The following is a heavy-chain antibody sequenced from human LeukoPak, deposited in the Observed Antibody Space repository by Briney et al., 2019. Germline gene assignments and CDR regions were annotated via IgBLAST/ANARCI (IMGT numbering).Heavy chain of an antibody. V-gene: IGHV3-11*04. CDR2: MRSSGSTI. CDR3: ARDRGQLLIHFFFDY. J-gene: IGHJ4*02. Sequence: GGSLRLSCAASGFTFSDYYMNWIRQAPGKGLEWIASMRSSGSTIKYADSVKGRFTISRDNAKNSLFLQMSSLRDEDTAVYYCARDRGQLLIHFFFDYWGQGILVTVSS. D-gene: IGHD3-9*01. CDR1: GFTFSDYY.